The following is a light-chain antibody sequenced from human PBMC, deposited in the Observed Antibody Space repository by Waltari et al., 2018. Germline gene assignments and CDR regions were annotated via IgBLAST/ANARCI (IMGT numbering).Light chain of an antibody. CDR2: EVS. CDR1: RHDVGGYGY. V-gene: IGLV2-14*01. Sequence: QSALTQPASVSGSPGQSVSISCTAPRHDVGGYGYVSWYQQFPGKAPKLMIYEVSYRPAGVSSRFSGSKSGNTASLTISGLQAEDEAVYYCSSHTSTVPHVFGTGTKVTVV. CDR3: SSHTSTVPHV. J-gene: IGLJ1*01.